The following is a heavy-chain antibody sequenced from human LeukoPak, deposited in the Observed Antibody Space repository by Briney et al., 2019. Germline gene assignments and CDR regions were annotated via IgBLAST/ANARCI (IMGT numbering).Heavy chain of an antibody. CDR2: IKTKADNYAT. D-gene: IGHD6-25*01. CDR1: GLTFSVSA. CDR3: THPAYYYNVDV. J-gene: IGHJ6*04. V-gene: IGHV3-73*01. Sequence: GGSLKLSCSATGLTFSVSAIHWVRQASGKGLEWVGRIKTKADNYATAYAASVKGRFTISRDDSTNTAYLQMNSLKTEDTAVYYCTHPAYYYNVDVWGKGTTVTVSS.